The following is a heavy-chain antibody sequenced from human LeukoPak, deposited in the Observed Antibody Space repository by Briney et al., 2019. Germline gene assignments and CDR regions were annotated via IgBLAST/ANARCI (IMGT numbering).Heavy chain of an antibody. CDR3: ARAAVVTSPFDY. Sequence: GGSLRLSCAASGFTFSDYYMSWIRQDPGKGLEWVSYISSSGGTIYFADSVKDRFTISRDNAKNSLDLQMNSLRAEDTAMYYCARAAVVTSPFDYWGQGTLVTVSS. CDR2: ISSSGGTI. D-gene: IGHD4-23*01. CDR1: GFTFSDYY. J-gene: IGHJ4*02. V-gene: IGHV3-11*01.